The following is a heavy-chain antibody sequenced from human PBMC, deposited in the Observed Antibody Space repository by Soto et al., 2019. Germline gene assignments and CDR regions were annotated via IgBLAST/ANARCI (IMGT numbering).Heavy chain of an antibody. CDR2: INHSGST. Sequence: SETLSLTCAVYGGSFSGYYWSWIRQPPGKGLEWIGEINHSGSTNYNPSLKSRVTISVDTSKNQFSLKLSSVTAADTAVYYCARGLLWLNYYYMDVWGKGTTVTVSS. J-gene: IGHJ6*03. CDR3: ARGLLWLNYYYMDV. D-gene: IGHD3-10*01. V-gene: IGHV4-34*01. CDR1: GGSFSGYY.